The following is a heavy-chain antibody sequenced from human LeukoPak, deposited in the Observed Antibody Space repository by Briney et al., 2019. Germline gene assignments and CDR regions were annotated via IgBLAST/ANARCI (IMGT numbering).Heavy chain of an antibody. Sequence: ASVKVSCKASGYTFTSYYMHWVRQAPGQGLEWIGIINPSGGSTSYAQKFQGRVTMTRDTSTSTVYMELSSLRSEDTAVYYCARDLSDGDEEDYWGQGTLVTVSS. D-gene: IGHD3-10*01. CDR3: ARDLSDGDEEDY. CDR1: GYTFTSYY. V-gene: IGHV1-46*01. J-gene: IGHJ4*02. CDR2: INPSGGST.